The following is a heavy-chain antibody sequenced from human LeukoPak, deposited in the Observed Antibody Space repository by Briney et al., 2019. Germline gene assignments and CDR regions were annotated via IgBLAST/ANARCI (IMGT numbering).Heavy chain of an antibody. J-gene: IGHJ6*03. CDR3: ARGVTIFTHYYYYMDV. Sequence: SETLSLTCTVSGGSISSYYWSWIRQPAGKGLEWIGRIYTSGSTNYNPYLKSRVTMSVDTSKNQFSLKLSSVTAADTAVYYCARGVTIFTHYYYYMDVWGKGTTVTVSS. CDR2: IYTSGST. V-gene: IGHV4-4*07. CDR1: GGSISSYY. D-gene: IGHD3-3*01.